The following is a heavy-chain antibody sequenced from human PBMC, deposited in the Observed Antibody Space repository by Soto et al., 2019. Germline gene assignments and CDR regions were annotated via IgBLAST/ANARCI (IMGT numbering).Heavy chain of an antibody. D-gene: IGHD2-21*01. CDR3: ARSTGRY. CDR2: IYYSGST. J-gene: IGHJ4*02. V-gene: IGHV4-30-4*01. CDR1: GASISNDDYY. Sequence: SETLSLTCTVSGASISNDDYYWTWIRQSPGRGLEWIGYIYYSGSTYYNPSLKRRVTISLDSSKNQFSLTLRSVTAADTAVYYCARSTGRYWGQG.